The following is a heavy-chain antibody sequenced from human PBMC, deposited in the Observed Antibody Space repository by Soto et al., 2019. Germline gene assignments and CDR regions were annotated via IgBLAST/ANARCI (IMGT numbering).Heavy chain of an antibody. CDR2: IVVGSGNT. CDR1: GFTFTSSV. Sequence: SVKVSCKASGFTFTSSVVQWVRQARGQRLEWIGWIVVGSGNTNYAQKFQERVTITRDMSTSTAYMELSSLRSEDTAVYYCAATWSGQSYYFDYWGQGTLVTVSS. D-gene: IGHD3-3*01. V-gene: IGHV1-58*01. J-gene: IGHJ4*02. CDR3: AATWSGQSYYFDY.